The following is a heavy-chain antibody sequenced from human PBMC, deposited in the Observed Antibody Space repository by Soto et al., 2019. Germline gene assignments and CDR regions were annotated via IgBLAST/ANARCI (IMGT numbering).Heavy chain of an antibody. Sequence: QVQLVQSGAEVKKPGASVKVSCKASGYIFTNHYIHWVRQAPGQGLEWLGIINPSGGSTNYLQKFQGRITMTRDTPTRTVYMELSSLRSEDTAVYFCARADYYDSSGFYYDCWGQGSLVTVSS. V-gene: IGHV1-46*01. CDR1: GYIFTNHY. J-gene: IGHJ4*02. CDR3: ARADYYDSSGFYYDC. CDR2: INPSGGST. D-gene: IGHD3-22*01.